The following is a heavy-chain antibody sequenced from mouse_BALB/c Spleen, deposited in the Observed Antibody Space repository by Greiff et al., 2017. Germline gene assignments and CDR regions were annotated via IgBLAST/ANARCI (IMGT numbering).Heavy chain of an antibody. CDR2: IDPANGNT. CDR1: GFNIKDSY. J-gene: IGHJ3*01. Sequence: EVQLQQSGAELVKPGASVKLSCTASGFNIKDSYMHWVKQRPEQGLEWIGRIDPANGNTKYDPKFQGKATITADTSSNTAYLQLSSLTSEDTAGDFCASAFLTTAGAYWGQGTLVTVSA. V-gene: IGHV14-3*02. CDR3: ASAFLTTAGAY. D-gene: IGHD1-2*01.